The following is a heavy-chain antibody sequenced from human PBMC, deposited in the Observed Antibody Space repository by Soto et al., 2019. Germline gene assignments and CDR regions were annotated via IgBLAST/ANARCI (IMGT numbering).Heavy chain of an antibody. CDR1: GCSLTSDG. Sequence: ASVKVSCKASGCSLTSDGLSWVRQAPGQGLEWMGWISAYNGNKNYEQSFRGRVIMTIDTSTTPGYMEMRGLRSDDTALYYCAYEFDYSRPPYQWGQ. D-gene: IGHD4-4*01. V-gene: IGHV1-18*04. J-gene: IGHJ3*01. CDR3: AYEFDYSRPPYQ. CDR2: ISAYNGNK.